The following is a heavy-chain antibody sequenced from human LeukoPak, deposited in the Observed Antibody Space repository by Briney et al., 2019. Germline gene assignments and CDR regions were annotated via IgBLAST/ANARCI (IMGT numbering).Heavy chain of an antibody. D-gene: IGHD6-13*01. Sequence: SETLSLTCTVSGGSISSSSYYWGWIRQPPGKGLEWIGSIYYSGSTYYNPSLKSRVTISVDASKNQFSLKLSSVTAADTAVYYCANAPIAAGDGHDAFDIWGQGTMVTVSS. CDR1: GGSISSSSYY. CDR3: ANAPIAAGDGHDAFDI. J-gene: IGHJ3*02. V-gene: IGHV4-39*07. CDR2: IYYSGST.